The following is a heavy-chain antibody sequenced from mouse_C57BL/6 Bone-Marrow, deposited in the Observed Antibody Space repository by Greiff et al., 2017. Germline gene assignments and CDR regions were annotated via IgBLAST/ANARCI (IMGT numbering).Heavy chain of an antibody. CDR1: GYTFTSYG. Sequence: QVQLQQSGAELARPGASVKLSCKASGYTFTSYGISWVKQRTGQGLEWIGEIYPRSGNTYYNETFKGKATLTADKSSSTAYMELRSLTSEDSAVYFCAREGDYYGSSYFDYWGQGTTLTVSS. V-gene: IGHV1-81*01. CDR2: IYPRSGNT. CDR3: AREGDYYGSSYFDY. J-gene: IGHJ2*01. D-gene: IGHD1-1*01.